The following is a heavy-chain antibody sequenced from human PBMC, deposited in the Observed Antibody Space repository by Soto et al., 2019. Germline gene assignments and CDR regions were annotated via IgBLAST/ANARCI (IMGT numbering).Heavy chain of an antibody. J-gene: IGHJ4*02. V-gene: IGHV4-31*03. CDR3: ARDTPQSPYNNMGDYFDY. D-gene: IGHD4-4*01. CDR1: GGSISSGGYY. CDR2: IYYSGST. Sequence: QVQLQESGVGLVKPSQTLSLICNVSGGSISSGGYYWSWIRQHPGRGLEWIGYIYYSGSTYYNPSLKSRVTISVDTSKNQFSLKLSSVAAADTAVYYCARDTPQSPYNNMGDYFDYWGQGTLVTVSS.